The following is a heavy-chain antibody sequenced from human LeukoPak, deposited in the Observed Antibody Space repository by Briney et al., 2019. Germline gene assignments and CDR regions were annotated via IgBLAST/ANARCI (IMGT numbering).Heavy chain of an antibody. D-gene: IGHD2-8*01. CDR1: GFTFSSYS. Sequence: GGSLRLSCAASGFTFSSYSMNWVRQAPGKGLEWVSYISSSSSTIYYADSVKGRFTISRDNAKNSLYLQMNSLRDDDSAAYFCARVYLERLTAGYFDHWGQGTQVTVSP. CDR2: ISSSSSTI. J-gene: IGHJ4*02. V-gene: IGHV3-48*02. CDR3: ARVYLERLTAGYFDH.